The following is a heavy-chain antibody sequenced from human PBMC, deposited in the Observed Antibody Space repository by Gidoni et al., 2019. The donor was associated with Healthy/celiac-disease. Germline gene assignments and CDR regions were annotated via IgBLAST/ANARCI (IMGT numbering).Heavy chain of an antibody. J-gene: IGHJ4*02. CDR1: GFTFSSYS. V-gene: IGHV3-21*01. CDR2: ISSSSCYI. D-gene: IGHD6-13*01. CDR3: ARVGAGAAGSH. Sequence: EVQLVESGGGLVKPGGYLRRSWAASGFTFSSYSMNWIRQAPGKGLECVSSISSSSCYIYYADSVNGRFTISRDNAKNALYLQMNSLRAEDTAVYYCARVGAGAAGSHWGQGTLVTVSS.